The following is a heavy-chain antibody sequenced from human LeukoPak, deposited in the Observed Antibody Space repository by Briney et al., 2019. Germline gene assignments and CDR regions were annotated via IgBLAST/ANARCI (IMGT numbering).Heavy chain of an antibody. V-gene: IGHV1-24*01. J-gene: IGHJ4*02. Sequence: ASVKVSCKISGYTLTEVSMHWVRQAPGKGLEWMGGFDPADGEPIYAQKFQGRVTMSEDTSTDTAYMDLSSLRSEDTAVYYCATEVVGYGDVHYFDSWGQGTQVTVSP. CDR2: FDPADGEP. CDR1: GYTLTEVS. CDR3: ATEVVGYGDVHYFDS. D-gene: IGHD4-17*01.